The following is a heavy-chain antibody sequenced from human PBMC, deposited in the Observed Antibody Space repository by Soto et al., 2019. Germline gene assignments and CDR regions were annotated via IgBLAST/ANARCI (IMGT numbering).Heavy chain of an antibody. CDR2: ISGSGGST. CDR3: AKDSGSSGLFDF. CDR1: GFTFIKYA. J-gene: IGHJ4*02. D-gene: IGHD5-12*01. Sequence: GGSLSLSCAVSGFTFIKYAMSWVRQAPGKGLEWVSVISGSGGSTFYADSVKGRFTISRDNSKKTLHLQMNSLRAEDTAVYYCAKDSGSSGLFDFWGQGTLVTVSS. V-gene: IGHV3-23*01.